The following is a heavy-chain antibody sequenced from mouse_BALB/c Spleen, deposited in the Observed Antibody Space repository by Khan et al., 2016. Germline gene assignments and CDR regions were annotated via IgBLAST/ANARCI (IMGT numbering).Heavy chain of an antibody. CDR3: VRSPEGYYVGRFAY. V-gene: IGHV1-80*01. J-gene: IGHJ3*01. Sequence: QVQLQQPGAELLRPGSSVKISCKASGYAFSNYWMNWVKQRPGQGLEWIGQLFPGDGDANYNGKFKDKATLTADKSSSTAYIQLTSLTSEDSAVYFWVRSPEGYYVGRFAYWGQGTLVTVSA. D-gene: IGHD2-3*01. CDR2: LFPGDGDA. CDR1: GYAFSNYW.